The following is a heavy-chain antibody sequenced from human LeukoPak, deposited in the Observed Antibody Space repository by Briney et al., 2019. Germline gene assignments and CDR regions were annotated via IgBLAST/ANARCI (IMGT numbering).Heavy chain of an antibody. V-gene: IGHV1-18*01. CDR1: GYSFTSYG. CDR3: ARALSDDFWSSYQDS. J-gene: IGHJ4*02. D-gene: IGHD3-3*01. Sequence: ASVKVSCKTSGYSFTSYGISWVRQAPGQGLEWMGWISGYNGNTNYAPNLQGRVTLTTDASTSTAYLDLRSLRSDDTAVYYCARALSDDFWSSYQDSWGQGTLVTVS. CDR2: ISGYNGNT.